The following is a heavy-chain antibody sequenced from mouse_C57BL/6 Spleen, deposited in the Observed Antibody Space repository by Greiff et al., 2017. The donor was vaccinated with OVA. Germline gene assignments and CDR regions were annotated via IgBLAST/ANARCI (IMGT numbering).Heavy chain of an antibody. CDR2: IDPSDSYT. CDR1: GYTFTSYW. D-gene: IGHD2-4*01. J-gene: IGHJ3*01. CDR3: ARQRAYDYDVRVGLAY. V-gene: IGHV1-69*01. Sequence: QVQLQQPGAELVMPGASVKLSCKASGYTFTSYWMHWVKQRPGQGLEWIGEIDPSDSYTNYNQKFKDKSTLTVDKSSSTAYMQLSSLTSEDSAVYYCARQRAYDYDVRVGLAYWGQGTLVTVSA.